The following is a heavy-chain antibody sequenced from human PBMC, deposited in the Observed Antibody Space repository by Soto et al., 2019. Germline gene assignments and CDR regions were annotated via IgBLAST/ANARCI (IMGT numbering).Heavy chain of an antibody. D-gene: IGHD2-8*01. J-gene: IGHJ4*02. CDR2: ISSSSTYI. CDR1: GFTFSDYY. CDR3: ARWVGNGYLDF. V-gene: IGHV3-11*05. Sequence: QVQLVESGGGLVKPGGSLRLSCAASGFTFSDYYMSWIRQAPGKGLEWVSYISSSSTYINYADSVKGRFTISRDNAKNSLYLQRNSLRAEDTAVYYCARWVGNGYLDFWGKGTLVTVSS.